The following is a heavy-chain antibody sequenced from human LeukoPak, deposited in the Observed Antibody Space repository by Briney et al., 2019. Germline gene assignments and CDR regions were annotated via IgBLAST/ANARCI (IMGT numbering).Heavy chain of an antibody. Sequence: GGSLRLSCAASGFTFSSYSMNWARQAPGKGLEWVSSISSSSSYIYYADSVKGPFTISRDNAKNSLYLQMNSLRADDTAVYYCVRESSPGYSYGYPLAYWGQGTLVTVSS. CDR2: ISSSSSYI. J-gene: IGHJ4*02. D-gene: IGHD5-18*01. V-gene: IGHV3-21*01. CDR3: VRESSPGYSYGYPLAY. CDR1: GFTFSSYS.